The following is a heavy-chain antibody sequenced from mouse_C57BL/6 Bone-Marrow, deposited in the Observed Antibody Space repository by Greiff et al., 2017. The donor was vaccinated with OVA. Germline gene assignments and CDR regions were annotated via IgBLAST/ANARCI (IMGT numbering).Heavy chain of an antibody. CDR1: GYTFTSYW. CDR3: AREGSPYGSSSAWFAY. V-gene: IGHV1-50*01. D-gene: IGHD1-1*01. Sequence: QVQLQQPGAELVKPGASVKLSCKASGYTFTSYWMQWVKQRPGQGLEWIGEIDPSDSYTNSNQKFKGKATLTVDASSSTAYMQLSSLTSEDSAVYYCAREGSPYGSSSAWFAYWGQGTLVTVSA. J-gene: IGHJ3*01. CDR2: IDPSDSYT.